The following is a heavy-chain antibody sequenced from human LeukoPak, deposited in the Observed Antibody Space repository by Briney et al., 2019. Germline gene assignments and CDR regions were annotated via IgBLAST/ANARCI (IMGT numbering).Heavy chain of an antibody. V-gene: IGHV3-33*01. CDR1: GFTFGSYG. Sequence: GGSLRLSCAAAGFTFGSYGMHWVRQAPGKGLEWVAVIWNDGTNKYYVDSVKGRFTISRDNSEKTLHLQMNSLRAEDTAVYYCARDLRQYYYDNSGYYRGRNYYDGMDVWGQGTTVTVSS. J-gene: IGHJ6*02. D-gene: IGHD3-22*01. CDR2: IWNDGTNK. CDR3: ARDLRQYYYDNSGYYRGRNYYDGMDV.